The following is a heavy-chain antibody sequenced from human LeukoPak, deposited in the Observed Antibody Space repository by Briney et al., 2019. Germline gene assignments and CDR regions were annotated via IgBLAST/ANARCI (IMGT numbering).Heavy chain of an antibody. CDR2: FDPEDGET. D-gene: IGHD3-10*01. V-gene: IGHV1-24*01. Sequence: ASVRVSCKVSGYTLTELSMHCVRQAPGKGLGWRGGFDPEDGETIYTQKFQGRVTMTEDTSTDTAYMELSSLRSEDTAVYYCATLWFGELFPIMDVWGKGTTVTVSS. CDR3: ATLWFGELFPIMDV. CDR1: GYTLTELS. J-gene: IGHJ6*04.